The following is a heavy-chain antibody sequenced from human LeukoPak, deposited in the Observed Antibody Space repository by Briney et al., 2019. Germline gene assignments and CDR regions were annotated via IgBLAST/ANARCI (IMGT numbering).Heavy chain of an antibody. Sequence: VSVQVSCKASGYTFTGYYMHWVRQAPGQGLEWMGWINPNSGGTNYAQKFQGRVTMTRDTSISTAYMELSRLRSDDTAVYYCAREWELHAFDIWGQGTMVTVSS. J-gene: IGHJ3*02. V-gene: IGHV1-2*02. CDR2: INPNSGGT. CDR1: GYTFTGYY. D-gene: IGHD1-26*01. CDR3: AREWELHAFDI.